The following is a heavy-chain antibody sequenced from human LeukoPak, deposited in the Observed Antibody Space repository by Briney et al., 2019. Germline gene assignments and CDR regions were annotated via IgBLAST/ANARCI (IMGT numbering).Heavy chain of an antibody. CDR2: ISGSGGST. J-gene: IGHJ4*02. CDR3: AKEASAYDSSGYFDY. CDR1: GFTFSSYA. D-gene: IGHD3-22*01. V-gene: IGHV3-23*01. Sequence: GGSLRLSCAASGFTFSSYAMSWVRQAPGKGLEWVSVISGSGGSTHYADSVKGRFTIARDNSKNTLYLQMNSLRAEDTAVYYCAKEASAYDSSGYFDYWGQGTLVTVSS.